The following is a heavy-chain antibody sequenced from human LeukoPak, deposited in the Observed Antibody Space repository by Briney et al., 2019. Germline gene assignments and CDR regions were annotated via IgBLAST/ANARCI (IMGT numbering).Heavy chain of an antibody. CDR2: ILYDGTNN. J-gene: IGHJ6*03. Sequence: PGGSLSLSCAASGFTFSSYGMHWVRQAPDKGLEWVALILYDGTNNFCADSVRGRFTISRDNSKNTLFLQMNSLRPEDTAVYYCAKDAYGYCSTTNCNYYMDLWGKGTTVTVSS. CDR1: GFTFSSYG. D-gene: IGHD2-2*03. CDR3: AKDAYGYCSTTNCNYYMDL. V-gene: IGHV3-30*02.